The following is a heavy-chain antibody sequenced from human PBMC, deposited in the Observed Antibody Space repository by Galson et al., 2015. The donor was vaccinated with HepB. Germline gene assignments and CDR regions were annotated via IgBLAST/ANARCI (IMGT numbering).Heavy chain of an antibody. CDR3: ARYTVGWGFVSDAFDI. D-gene: IGHD4-23*01. V-gene: IGHV1-3*01. CDR2: INAGNGYT. Sequence: SVKVSCKASGYTFTNYAMHWVRQAPGQSLEWMGWINAGNGYTQYAQNFKGRVTITRDTSASTAYMDLSSLRSEDTAVYYCARYTVGWGFVSDAFDIWGQGTMVTVSS. CDR1: GYTFTNYA. J-gene: IGHJ3*02.